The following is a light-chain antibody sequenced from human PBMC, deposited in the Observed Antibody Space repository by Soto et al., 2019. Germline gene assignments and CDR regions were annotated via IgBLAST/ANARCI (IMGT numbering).Light chain of an antibody. Sequence: QSALTQPPSASGSPGQSVTISCTGTSSDVGGYNYVSWYRQHPGKAPKLMIYEVSKRPSGVPDRFSGSKSDNTASLTVSGLQAEDEADYCCCSYAGSNSLLFGGGTKLTVL. J-gene: IGLJ2*01. CDR1: SSDVGGYNY. CDR3: CSYAGSNSLL. CDR2: EVS. V-gene: IGLV2-8*01.